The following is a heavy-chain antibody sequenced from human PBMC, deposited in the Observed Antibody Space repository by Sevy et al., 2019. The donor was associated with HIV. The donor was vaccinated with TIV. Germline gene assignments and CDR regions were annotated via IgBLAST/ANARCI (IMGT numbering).Heavy chain of an antibody. D-gene: IGHD4-17*01. CDR2: ISSSSSYI. Sequence: GGSLRLSRAASGFTFSSYSMNWVRQAPGKGLEWVSSISSSSSYIYYADSVKGRFTISRDNAKNSLYLQMNSLRAEDTAVYYCARGPDLTVTTRGWYFDLWGRGTLVTVSS. CDR1: GFTFSSYS. V-gene: IGHV3-21*01. J-gene: IGHJ2*01. CDR3: ARGPDLTVTTRGWYFDL.